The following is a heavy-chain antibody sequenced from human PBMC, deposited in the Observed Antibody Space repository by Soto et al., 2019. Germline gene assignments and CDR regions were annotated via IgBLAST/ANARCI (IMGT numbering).Heavy chain of an antibody. V-gene: IGHV4-39*01. CDR3: ARHRNYYERSGFAWSSGMDV. J-gene: IGHJ6*02. CDR1: GGSISSSSYY. Sequence: PSETMSLTCTVAGGSISSSSYYWGWKRQPPGKGLEWIGSIYYSGSTYYNPSLKSRVTISVDTSKNQLSLKLSSVTAADTAVYYCARHRNYYERSGFAWSSGMDVWGQGTTVTVSS. CDR2: IYYSGST. D-gene: IGHD3-22*01.